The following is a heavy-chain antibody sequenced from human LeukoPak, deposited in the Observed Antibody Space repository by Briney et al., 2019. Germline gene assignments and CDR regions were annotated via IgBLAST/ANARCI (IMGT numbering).Heavy chain of an antibody. D-gene: IGHD3-22*01. J-gene: IGHJ4*02. Sequence: PGRSLRLSCAASGFTFGSYGMHWVRQAPGKGLEWVAVISYDGSNKYYADSVKGRFTISRDNSKNTLYLQMNSLRAEDTAVYYCAKDAWATIYYYDSSGYFDYWGQGTLVTVSS. CDR3: AKDAWATIYYYDSSGYFDY. V-gene: IGHV3-30*18. CDR1: GFTFGSYG. CDR2: ISYDGSNK.